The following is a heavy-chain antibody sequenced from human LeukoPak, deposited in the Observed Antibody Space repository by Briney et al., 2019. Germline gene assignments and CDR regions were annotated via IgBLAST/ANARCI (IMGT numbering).Heavy chain of an antibody. J-gene: IGHJ4*02. Sequence: GSINXXXXXXXXXXAGXXXXXXGRIYSSGSTNFNPSLKSRVTMSVDTSKNQFSLRLSSVTAADTAAYFCARENWRSKSIDFDSWGQGTLVTVSS. CDR3: ARENWRSKSIDFDS. D-gene: IGHD6-6*01. V-gene: IGHV4-4*07. CDR2: IYSSGST. CDR1: GSINXXX.